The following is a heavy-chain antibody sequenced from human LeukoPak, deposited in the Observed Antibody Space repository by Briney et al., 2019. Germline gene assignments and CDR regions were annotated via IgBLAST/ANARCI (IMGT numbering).Heavy chain of an antibody. V-gene: IGHV4-4*02. CDR1: GGSISSSNW. CDR3: ARRRSYYDFWSGSSVVLNWFDP. Sequence: PSETLSLTCAVSGGSISSSNWWSWVRPPPGKGLEWIGEIYHSGSTNYNPSLKSRVAISVDTSKNQFSLKLSSVTAADTAVYYCARRRSYYDFWSGSSVVLNWFDPWGQGTLVTVSS. CDR2: IYHSGST. J-gene: IGHJ5*02. D-gene: IGHD3-3*01.